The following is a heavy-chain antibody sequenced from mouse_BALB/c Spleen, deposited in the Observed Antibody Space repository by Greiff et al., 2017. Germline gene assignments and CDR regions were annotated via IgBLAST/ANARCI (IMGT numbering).Heavy chain of an antibody. Sequence: EVQLQQSGAELVKPGASVKLSCTASGFNIKDTYMHWVKQRPEQGLEWIGRIDPANGNTKYDPKFQGKATITADTSSNTAYLQLSSLTSEDTAVYYCARSDYDVGAMDYWGQGTSVTVSS. CDR2: IDPANGNT. CDR3: ARSDYDVGAMDY. V-gene: IGHV14-3*02. D-gene: IGHD2-4*01. J-gene: IGHJ4*01. CDR1: GFNIKDTY.